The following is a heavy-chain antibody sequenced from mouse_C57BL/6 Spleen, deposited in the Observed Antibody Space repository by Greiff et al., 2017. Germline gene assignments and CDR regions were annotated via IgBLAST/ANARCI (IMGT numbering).Heavy chain of an antibody. Sequence: ESGPGLVKPSQSLSLTCSVTGYSITSGYYWNWIRQFPGNKLEWMGYISYDGSNNYNPSLKNRISITRDTSKNQFFLKLNSVTTEDTATYYCARGTVPYYFDYWGQGTTLTVSS. CDR2: ISYDGSN. J-gene: IGHJ2*01. CDR1: GYSITSGYY. V-gene: IGHV3-6*01. CDR3: ARGTVPYYFDY.